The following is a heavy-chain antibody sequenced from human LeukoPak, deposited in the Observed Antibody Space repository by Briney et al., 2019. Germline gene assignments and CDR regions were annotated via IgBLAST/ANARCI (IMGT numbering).Heavy chain of an antibody. J-gene: IGHJ5*02. CDR2: IYYSGST. CDR1: GGSVSSGSYY. Sequence: TASETLSLTCTVSGGSVSSGSYYWSWIRQPPGEGLEWIGYIYYSGSTNYNPSLKSRVTISVDTSKNQFSLKLSSVTAADTAVYYCARGHNWFDPWGQGTLVTVSS. V-gene: IGHV4-61*01. CDR3: ARGHNWFDP.